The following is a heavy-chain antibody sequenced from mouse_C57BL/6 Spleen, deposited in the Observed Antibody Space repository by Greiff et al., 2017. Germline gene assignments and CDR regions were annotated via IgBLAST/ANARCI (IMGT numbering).Heavy chain of an antibody. CDR1: FYTFTSYW. V-gene: IGHV1-69*01. CDR3: ALLDSSGYVLFAY. Sequence: VQLQQPGPDLFLPFASFPLSFNSSFYTFTSYWMHWVKQRPGQGLEWIGEIDPSDSYTNYNQKFKGKSTLTVDKSSSTAYMQLSSLTSEDSAVYYCALLDSSGYVLFAYWGQGTLVTVSA. CDR2: IDPSDSYT. D-gene: IGHD3-2*02. J-gene: IGHJ3*01.